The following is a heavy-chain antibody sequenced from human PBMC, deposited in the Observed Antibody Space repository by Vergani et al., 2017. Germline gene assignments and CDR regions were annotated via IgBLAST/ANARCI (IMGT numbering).Heavy chain of an antibody. CDR3: ARGAEIQLWRDLDI. CDR2: ISGSGGST. V-gene: IGHV3-23*01. J-gene: IGHJ3*02. Sequence: EVQLLESGGGLVQPGGSLRLSCAASGFTFSSYAMSWVRQAPGKGLEWVSAISGSGGSTYYADSVKGRFTISRDNAKNSLYLQMNSLRAEDTAVYYCARGAEIQLWRDLDIWGQGTMVTVSS. D-gene: IGHD5-18*01. CDR1: GFTFSSYA.